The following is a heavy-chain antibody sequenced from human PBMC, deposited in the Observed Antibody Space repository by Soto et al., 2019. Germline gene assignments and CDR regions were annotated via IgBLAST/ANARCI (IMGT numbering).Heavy chain of an antibody. Sequence: QVQLVESGGGVVQPGRSLRLSCAASGFTFSSYGMHWVRQAPGKGLEWVAVIWYDGSNKYYADSVKGRFTISRDNSKNTLYLQMNSLRAEDTAVYYCARDFGDRDAFDIWGRGTMVTVSS. D-gene: IGHD3-16*01. V-gene: IGHV3-33*01. CDR1: GFTFSSYG. CDR2: IWYDGSNK. CDR3: ARDFGDRDAFDI. J-gene: IGHJ3*02.